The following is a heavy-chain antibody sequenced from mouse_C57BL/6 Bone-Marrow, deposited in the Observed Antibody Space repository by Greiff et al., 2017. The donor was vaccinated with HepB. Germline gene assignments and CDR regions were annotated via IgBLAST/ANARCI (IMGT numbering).Heavy chain of an antibody. CDR1: GYTFTSYW. J-gene: IGHJ2*01. Sequence: QVQLQQPGAELVKPGASVKMSCKASGYTFTSYWITWVKQRPGQGLEWIGDIYPGSGSTNYNEKFKSKATLTVDTSSSTAYMQLSSLTSEDSAVYYCAREGVTTVVRYYFDYWGQGTPLTVSS. V-gene: IGHV1-55*01. CDR3: AREGVTTVVRYYFDY. CDR2: IYPGSGST. D-gene: IGHD1-1*01.